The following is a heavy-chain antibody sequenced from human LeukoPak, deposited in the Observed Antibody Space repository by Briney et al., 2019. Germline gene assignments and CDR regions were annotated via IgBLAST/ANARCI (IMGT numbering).Heavy chain of an antibody. CDR3: AKDRDDYVWGSYLGAFDI. J-gene: IGHJ3*02. CDR1: GFTFSSYA. D-gene: IGHD3-16*01. CDR2: ISGSGGST. Sequence: TGGSLRLSCAASGFTFSSYAMSWVRQAPGKGLEWVSLISGSGGSTYYADSVKGRFTISRDNLKNTLYLQMNSLRAEDTAVFYCAKDRDDYVWGSYLGAFDIWGQGTVVTVSS. V-gene: IGHV3-23*01.